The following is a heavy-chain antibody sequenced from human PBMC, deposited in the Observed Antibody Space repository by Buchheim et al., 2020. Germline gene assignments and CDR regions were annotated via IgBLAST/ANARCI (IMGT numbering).Heavy chain of an antibody. J-gene: IGHJ6*02. V-gene: IGHV3-13*04. CDR1: GFTFSNYE. Sequence: EVQLVESGGGLVEPGGSLRLSCAASGFTFSNYEMHWVRQVIGKGLEWVSTIGVGGDTCYPGSVKGRFTISRENAKNSLYLQMNSLRAGDTAVYYCSRGAGELELRTMDVWGQGTT. CDR2: IGVGGDT. CDR3: SRGAGELELRTMDV. D-gene: IGHD1-7*01.